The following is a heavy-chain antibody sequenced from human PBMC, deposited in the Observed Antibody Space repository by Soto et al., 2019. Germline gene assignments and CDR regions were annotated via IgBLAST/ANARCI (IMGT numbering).Heavy chain of an antibody. D-gene: IGHD2-15*01. CDR2: ISGSGGST. J-gene: IGHJ6*03. CDR1: GFTFSSYA. V-gene: IGHV3-23*01. CDR3: AKGVVPGYYYYMDV. Sequence: GGSLRLSCAASGFTFSSYAMSWVRQAPGKGLEGVSAISGSGGSTYYADSVKGRFTISRDNSKNTLYLQMNSLRAEYTAVYYCAKGVVPGYYYYMDVWGKETRVTISS.